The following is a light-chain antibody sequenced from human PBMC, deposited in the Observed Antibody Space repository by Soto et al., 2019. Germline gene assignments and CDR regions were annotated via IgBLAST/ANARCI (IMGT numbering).Light chain of an antibody. V-gene: IGLV2-11*01. CDR1: SSDVGDYNY. Sequence: QSVLTQPRSVSGSPGQSVTISCTGTSSDVGDYNYVSWYQQYSGKAPKVMIYDVSKRPSGVPDRFSGSKFGNTASLTISGLQAEDEADYYCCSYAASNTFVFGTGTKVTVL. CDR2: DVS. J-gene: IGLJ1*01. CDR3: CSYAASNTFV.